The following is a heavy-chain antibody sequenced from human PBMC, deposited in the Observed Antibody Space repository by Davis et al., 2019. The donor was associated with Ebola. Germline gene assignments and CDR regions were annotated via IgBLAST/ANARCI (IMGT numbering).Heavy chain of an antibody. V-gene: IGHV3-48*02. J-gene: IGHJ5*02. CDR3: ARDSLAYDYAPFDP. Sequence: GEFLKTFCAASGITFSSYSMNWVRQAPGKGLEWVSYISSSSSTIYYADSVKGRFTISRDNAKNSLYLQMNSLRDEDTAVYYCARDSLAYDYAPFDPWGQGTLVTVSS. CDR2: ISSSSSTI. D-gene: IGHD3-16*01. CDR1: GITFSSYS.